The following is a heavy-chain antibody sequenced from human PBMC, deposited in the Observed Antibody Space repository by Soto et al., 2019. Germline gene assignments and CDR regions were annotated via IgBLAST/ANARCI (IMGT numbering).Heavy chain of an antibody. CDR1: GGSISSSNW. Sequence: QVQLQESGPGLVKPSGTLSLTCAVSGGSISSSNWWSWVRQPPGKGLEWIGEIYDSGSTNYNSSLKSRVTISVDKSKNQFSLKLSSVTAADTAVYYCARDPGDGDYEGYYYYGMDVWGQGTTVTVSS. V-gene: IGHV4-4*02. CDR3: ARDPGDGDYEGYYYYGMDV. D-gene: IGHD4-17*01. J-gene: IGHJ6*02. CDR2: IYDSGST.